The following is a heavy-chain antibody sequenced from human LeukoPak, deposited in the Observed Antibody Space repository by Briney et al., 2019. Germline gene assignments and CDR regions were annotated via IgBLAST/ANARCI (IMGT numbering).Heavy chain of an antibody. Sequence: GGSLRLSCAASGFTFNIYAMTWVRPAPGKGLEWVSHISGSGGITYYAASVKGRFTIFRDNSKNTLYLQMTSLRAEDTAVYYCAKTTAGNSSGRNPGWPVDYWGQGTLVTVSS. CDR2: ISGSGGIT. CDR1: GFTFNIYA. CDR3: AKTTAGNSSGRNPGWPVDY. D-gene: IGHD6-19*01. J-gene: IGHJ4*02. V-gene: IGHV3-23*01.